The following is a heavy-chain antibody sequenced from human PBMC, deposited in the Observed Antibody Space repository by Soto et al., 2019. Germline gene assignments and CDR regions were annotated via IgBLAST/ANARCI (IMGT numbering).Heavy chain of an antibody. CDR1: GFTINNNY. J-gene: IGHJ4*02. CDR3: ARARDAYNFLYEPT. D-gene: IGHD5-12*01. CDR2: IYGGGST. V-gene: IGHV3-53*01. Sequence: GGSLRLSCAASGFTINNNYMSWVRQAPGKGLEWVSVIYGGGSTDYADSVKGRFTISRDNSKNTLYLQMNSLRAEDTATYYCARARDAYNFLYEPTWGQGTLVTAPQ.